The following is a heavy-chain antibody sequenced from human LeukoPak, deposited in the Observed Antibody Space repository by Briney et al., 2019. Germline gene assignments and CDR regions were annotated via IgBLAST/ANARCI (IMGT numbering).Heavy chain of an antibody. V-gene: IGHV3-23*01. CDR3: AKIPKTLTGSHPLGY. CDR1: GFTFSSYA. Sequence: PGGSLRLSCAASGFTFSSYAMSWVCQAPGKGLEWVSAISGSGGSTYYADSVKGRFTISRDNSKNTLYLQMNSLRAEDTAVYYCAKIPKTLTGSHPLGYWGQGTLVTVSS. J-gene: IGHJ4*02. D-gene: IGHD3-9*01. CDR2: ISGSGGST.